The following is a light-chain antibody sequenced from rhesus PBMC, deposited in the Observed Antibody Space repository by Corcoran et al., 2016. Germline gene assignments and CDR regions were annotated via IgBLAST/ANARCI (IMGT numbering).Light chain of an antibody. CDR2: KAS. V-gene: IGKV1-22*01. J-gene: IGKJ2*01. CDR1: QSISSW. Sequence: DIQMTQSPSSLFASVGDTVTITCRASQSISSWLAWYQQKPGKAPKLLMYKASRLQSGVPSRLSGSGTWTDFTLPSSSLPSKDFATYYCQRYSSSLYSFGQGTKVEIK. CDR3: QRYSSSLYS.